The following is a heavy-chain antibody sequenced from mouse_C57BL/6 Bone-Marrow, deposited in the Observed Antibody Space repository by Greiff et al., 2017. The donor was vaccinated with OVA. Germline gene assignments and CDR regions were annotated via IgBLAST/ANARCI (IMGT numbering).Heavy chain of an antibody. J-gene: IGHJ3*01. CDR3: ATYGSSPFAY. CDR2: IWSGGST. V-gene: IGHV2-4*01. D-gene: IGHD1-1*01. CDR1: GFSLTSYG. Sequence: VQLQESGPGLVQPSQSLSITCTVSGFSLTSYGVHWVRQPPGKGLEWLGVIWSGGSTDYNAAFISRLSISKDNSKIQVFFKMNSLQAYDTAIYYCATYGSSPFAYWGQGTLVTVSA.